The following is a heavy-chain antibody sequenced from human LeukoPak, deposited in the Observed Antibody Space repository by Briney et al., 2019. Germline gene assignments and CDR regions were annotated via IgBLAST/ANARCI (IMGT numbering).Heavy chain of an antibody. J-gene: IGHJ4*02. CDR3: ASGIRERGFDY. V-gene: IGHV3-21*01. D-gene: IGHD1-1*01. CDR1: GFTFSTSA. Sequence: NSGGSLRLSCAASGFTFSTSAMNWARQAPGRGLEWVSSISPTGGAIFYAASLRGRIIISRDNAKNSLFLQMNSLTAEDTALYFCASGIRERGFDYWGQGTLVTVSS. CDR2: ISPTGGAI.